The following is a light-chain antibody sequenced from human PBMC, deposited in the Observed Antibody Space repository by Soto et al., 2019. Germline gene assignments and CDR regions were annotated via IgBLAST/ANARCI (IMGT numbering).Light chain of an antibody. J-gene: IGKJ1*01. Sequence: EVVLTQSTGTLSFSPGERSARSCMASQSVSSRYLAWYQQKPGQAPRLLIYGASNRATGIPDRFSGSGSGTDFTLTISRLEPEDFAVYYCQQYGSSGTFGQGTKVDI. CDR1: QSVSSRY. CDR3: QQYGSSGT. V-gene: IGKV3-20*01. CDR2: GAS.